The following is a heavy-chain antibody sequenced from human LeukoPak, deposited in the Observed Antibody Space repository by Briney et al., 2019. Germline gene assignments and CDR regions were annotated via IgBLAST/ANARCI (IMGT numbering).Heavy chain of an antibody. CDR1: ASTFRTYA. CDR3: ARENYYRIGRFDRAYLDG. J-gene: IGHJ4*02. V-gene: IGHV1-3*03. D-gene: IGHD3-10*01. CDR2: ISSGNGNT. Sequence: GASVKVSCKASASTFRTYAIHWVRQAPGQGLEWMGWISSGNGNTRYSKAFQDRVTITRDTSASTVYMDLRGLRSEDMAVYYCARENYYRIGRFDRAYLDGWGQGTLVTVSS.